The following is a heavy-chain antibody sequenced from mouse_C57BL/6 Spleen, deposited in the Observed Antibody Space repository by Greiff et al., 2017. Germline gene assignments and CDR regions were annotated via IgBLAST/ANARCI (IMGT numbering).Heavy chain of an antibody. CDR1: GYTFTSYG. CDR2: IYPRSGNT. CDR3: ARGLGRTWFAY. V-gene: IGHV1-81*01. J-gene: IGHJ3*01. Sequence: VHLVESGAELARPGASVKLSCKASGYTFTSYGISWVKQRTGQGLEWIGEIYPRSGNTYYNEKFKGKATLTADKSSSTEYMELRSLTSEDSAVYFCARGLGRTWFAYWGQGTLVTVSA. D-gene: IGHD4-1*01.